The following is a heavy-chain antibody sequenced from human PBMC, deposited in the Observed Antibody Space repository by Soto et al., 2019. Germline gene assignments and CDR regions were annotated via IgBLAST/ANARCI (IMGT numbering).Heavy chain of an antibody. D-gene: IGHD1-1*01. CDR1: GLTVSGKKC. J-gene: IGHJ3*01. CDR3: ASWHEREHAYDV. Sequence: DVHLVESGGGLIQPGESLRLSCAAFGLTVSGKKCVAWVRQAPGKGLEWVSALYDVDGSFYADSVKGRFTTSSDSSKTTVYLQMNGLRPDDTAVYYCASWHEREHAYDVWGQGTTVTVSS. CDR2: LYDVDGS. V-gene: IGHV3-53*01.